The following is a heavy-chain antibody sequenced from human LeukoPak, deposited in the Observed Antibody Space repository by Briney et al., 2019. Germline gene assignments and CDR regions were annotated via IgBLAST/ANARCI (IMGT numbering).Heavy chain of an antibody. J-gene: IGHJ4*02. CDR2: IKQDGSQE. D-gene: IGHD3-22*01. CDR1: RFTLSTYW. CDR3: ARQGYYDQDW. V-gene: IGHV3-7*01. Sequence: GGSLRLSCAASRFTLSTYWMSWVRQAPGKGLEWVAHIKQDGSQEYYVDSVKGRFTISRDSAKNSLYLQMNSLRVEDTAVYYCARQGYYDQDWWGQGILVTVSS.